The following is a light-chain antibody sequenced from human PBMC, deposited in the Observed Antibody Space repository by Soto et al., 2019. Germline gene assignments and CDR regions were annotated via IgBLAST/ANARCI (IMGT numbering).Light chain of an antibody. CDR3: QQYNNYSWT. Sequence: DVQMTQSPSTLSASVGDRVTITCRASQSISTWLAWYQQKPGKAPKLLIYKASGLESGVPSRFSGSGSGTEFTLTISSLQTDDFATYYCQQYNNYSWTFGQGTKVEIK. V-gene: IGKV1-5*03. CDR1: QSISTW. J-gene: IGKJ1*01. CDR2: KAS.